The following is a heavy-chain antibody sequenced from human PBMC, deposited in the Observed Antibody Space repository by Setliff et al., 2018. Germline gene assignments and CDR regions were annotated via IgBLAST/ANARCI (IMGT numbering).Heavy chain of an antibody. J-gene: IGHJ3*02. Sequence: GASVKVSCKASGYTFTSDYMHWVRQASGQGLEWMGIINPSGGSTSYAQKFQGRVTMTRDTSTSTAYMELRSLRSDATAGYFCARGRYHYDSLTGYSTNEAFDIWGQGTMVTVSS. CDR1: GYTFTSDY. CDR2: INPSGGST. CDR3: ARGRYHYDSLTGYSTNEAFDI. D-gene: IGHD3-9*01. V-gene: IGHV1-46*01.